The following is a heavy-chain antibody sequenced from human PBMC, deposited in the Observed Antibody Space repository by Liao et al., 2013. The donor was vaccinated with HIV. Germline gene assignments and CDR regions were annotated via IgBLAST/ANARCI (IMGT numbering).Heavy chain of an antibody. CDR2: SLTLGAP. Sequence: QVRLQESGPGLVKASETLSLSCSVSGGSINSPNYYWAWIRQPPGKGLSGLGVSLTLGAPTTTRPSGVGSSLSIDTSQNQFSLKLNSVTAADTGVYYCARVPIPSGAGSDFWRAYRDYQTNFYMDVWGRKEPRSPSP. J-gene: IGHJ6*03. CDR3: ARVPIPSGAGSDFWRAYRDYQTNFYMDV. CDR1: GGSINSPNYY. D-gene: IGHD3-3*01. V-gene: IGHV4-39*07.